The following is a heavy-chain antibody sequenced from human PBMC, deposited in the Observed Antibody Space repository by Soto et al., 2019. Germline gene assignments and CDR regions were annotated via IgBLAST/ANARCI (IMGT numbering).Heavy chain of an antibody. D-gene: IGHD2-15*01. V-gene: IGHV3-23*01. CDR3: AKDPVNCSGGSCYYYYGMDV. CDR1: GFTFSSYA. Sequence: EVQLLESGGGLVQTGGSLRLSCAASGFTFSSYAMSWVRQAPGKGLEWVSAISGSGGSTYYADSVKGRFTISRDNSKNTLYLQMNSLRAEDTAVYYCAKDPVNCSGGSCYYYYGMDVWGQGTKVTVSS. J-gene: IGHJ6*02. CDR2: ISGSGGST.